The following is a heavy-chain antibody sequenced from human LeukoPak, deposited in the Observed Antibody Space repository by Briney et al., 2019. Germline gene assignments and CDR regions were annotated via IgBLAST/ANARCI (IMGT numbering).Heavy chain of an antibody. J-gene: IGHJ1*01. D-gene: IGHD3-3*01. CDR3: AKGDFWNGLGEYFLY. V-gene: IGHV3-21*01. Sequence: GGSLRLSCAASGFTFSSYSMNWVRQAPGKGLEWVSSISGSSSYIYYADSVKGRFTISRDNAKNSLYLQMDSLRAEDTAVYYCAKGDFWNGLGEYFLYWGQGILVTVSS. CDR2: ISGSSSYI. CDR1: GFTFSSYS.